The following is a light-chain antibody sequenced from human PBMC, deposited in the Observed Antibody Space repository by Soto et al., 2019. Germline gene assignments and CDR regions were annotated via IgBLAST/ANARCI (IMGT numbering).Light chain of an antibody. V-gene: IGKV3-20*01. CDR3: QQYGDSPMYT. CDR2: GAS. CDR1: QTVRSNY. J-gene: IGKJ2*01. Sequence: EIELTQSPGTLSLSPGERATLSCRASQTVRSNYLAWYQQKPGQAPRLLIYGASKRATGIPDRFSGSGSGTDFTLTISRLEPEDFAVYSCQQYGDSPMYTFGQGTKLEVK.